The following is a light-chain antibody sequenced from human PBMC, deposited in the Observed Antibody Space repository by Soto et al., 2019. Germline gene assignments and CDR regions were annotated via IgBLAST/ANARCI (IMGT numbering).Light chain of an antibody. J-gene: IGKJ1*01. CDR2: AAS. CDR3: LQDYNYPRT. V-gene: IGKV1-6*01. Sequence: AIQMTQSPSSLSASVGDIVTITCRASQGIRNDLNWYQQKPGKAPKLLIYAASSLQSGVPSKFSGSGSGTDFTLTISSLQPEDFATYYCLQDYNYPRTFGQGTKVEIK. CDR1: QGIRND.